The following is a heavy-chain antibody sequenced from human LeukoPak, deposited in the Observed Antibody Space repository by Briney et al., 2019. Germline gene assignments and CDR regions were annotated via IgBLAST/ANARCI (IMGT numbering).Heavy chain of an antibody. CDR2: IYQSGGT. Sequence: SETLSLTCTVSGASIRDGGYYWSWIRQHPGKGLEWIGHIYQSGGTHYNPSLKSRVTVSVDTSKNQFSLKLTSVTAADTAAYYCARGIAAAGIVGVFDCWGQGTLVTVSS. CDR3: ARGIAAAGIVGVFDC. J-gene: IGHJ4*02. CDR1: GASIRDGGYY. D-gene: IGHD6-13*01. V-gene: IGHV4-31*03.